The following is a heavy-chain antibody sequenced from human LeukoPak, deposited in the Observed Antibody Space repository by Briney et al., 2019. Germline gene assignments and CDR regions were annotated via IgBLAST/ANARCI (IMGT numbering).Heavy chain of an antibody. J-gene: IGHJ5*02. CDR1: GFTFSSYS. V-gene: IGHV3-48*01. CDR3: ARLDAYYYDSSGYYGVDP. D-gene: IGHD3-22*01. Sequence: HPGGSLRLSXAASGFTFSSYSMNWVRQAPGKGLEWVSYISSSSSTIYYADSVKGRFTISRDNAKNSLYLQMNSLRAEDTAVYYCARLDAYYYDSSGYYGVDPWGQGTLVTVSS. CDR2: ISSSSSTI.